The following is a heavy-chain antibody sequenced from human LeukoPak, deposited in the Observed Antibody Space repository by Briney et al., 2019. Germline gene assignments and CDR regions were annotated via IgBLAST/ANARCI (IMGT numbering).Heavy chain of an antibody. CDR3: ARDDGSGSYYNVGWFDP. Sequence: SETLPLTCTVSGGSVSSGSYYWSWIRQPPGKGLEWIGYIYYSGCTNYNPSLKSRVTISVDTSKNQFSLKLSSVTAADTAVYYCARDDGSGSYYNVGWFDPWGQGTLVTVSS. CDR2: IYYSGCT. V-gene: IGHV4-61*01. D-gene: IGHD3-10*01. CDR1: GGSVSSGSYY. J-gene: IGHJ5*02.